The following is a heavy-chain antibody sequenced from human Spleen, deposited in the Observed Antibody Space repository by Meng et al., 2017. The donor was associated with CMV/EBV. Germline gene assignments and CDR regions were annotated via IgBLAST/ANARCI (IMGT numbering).Heavy chain of an antibody. J-gene: IGHJ5*02. D-gene: IGHD2-2*01. V-gene: IGHV1-69*17. CDR3: ARSLNVVVVPADIPYWFDP. Sequence: FSTYAISWLRQAPGQGLEWMGGIIPMFGITNYAQKFKGRVTITADKSTSTAYMELTNLRSEDTAVYYCARSLNVVVVPADIPYWFDPWGQGTLVTVSS. CDR2: IIPMFGIT. CDR1: FSTYA.